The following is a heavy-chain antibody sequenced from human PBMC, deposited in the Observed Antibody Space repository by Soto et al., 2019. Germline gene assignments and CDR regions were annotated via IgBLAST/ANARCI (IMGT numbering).Heavy chain of an antibody. V-gene: IGHV4-4*07. J-gene: IGHJ4*02. CDR2: IYTSGGT. D-gene: IGHD2-2*01. CDR3: ARACSSNSCYDVFDY. Sequence: PSETLSLTCTVSRGSIGSYYRTWIGQPAGKGLEWIGRIYTSGGTNYNPSLKSRVTMSVDTSKNQFSLNLSSVTAADTAVYYCARACSSNSCYDVFDYWGQGTLVTVSS. CDR1: RGSIGSYY.